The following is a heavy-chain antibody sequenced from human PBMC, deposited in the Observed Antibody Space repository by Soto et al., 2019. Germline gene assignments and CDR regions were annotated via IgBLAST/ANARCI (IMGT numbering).Heavy chain of an antibody. CDR3: ARVQPAAISDAFDI. D-gene: IGHD2-2*01. J-gene: IGHJ3*02. V-gene: IGHV1-69*13. CDR2: IIPIFGTA. Sequence: SVKVSCKASGGTSSSYAISWVRQAPGQGLEWMGGIIPIFGTANYAQKFQGRVTITADESTSTAYMELSSLRSEDTAVYYCARVQPAAISDAFDIWGQGTMVTVSS. CDR1: GGTSSSYA.